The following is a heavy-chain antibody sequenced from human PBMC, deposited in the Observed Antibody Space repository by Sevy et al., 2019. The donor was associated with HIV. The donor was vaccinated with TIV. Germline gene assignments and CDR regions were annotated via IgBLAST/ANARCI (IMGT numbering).Heavy chain of an antibody. CDR1: GFTFSSYD. D-gene: IGHD5-12*01. CDR2: IGSGGDA. J-gene: IGHJ6*02. CDR3: ARSGGYSDYGMDV. V-gene: IGHV3-13*01. Sequence: GGSLRLSCGASGFTFSSYDMHWVRQAAGKGLEWVSGIGSGGDAYYPGSVKGRFTNSRENAKNSLYLQMNSLRAGDTAVYYCARSGGYSDYGMDVWGQGTTVTVSS.